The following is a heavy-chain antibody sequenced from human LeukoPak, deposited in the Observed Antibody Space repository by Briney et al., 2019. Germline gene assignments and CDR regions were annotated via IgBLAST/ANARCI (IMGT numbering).Heavy chain of an antibody. D-gene: IGHD1-26*01. Sequence: SETLSLTCAVYGGSFSGYYWSWIRQPPGKGLDWIGEINHSGSTEYNPSLKSRLTILVDTSKSQFSLNLSSVTAADTAVYYCASFGRVGAYYYYYAMDVWGQGTTVTVSS. CDR1: GGSFSGYY. V-gene: IGHV4-34*01. J-gene: IGHJ6*02. CDR2: INHSGST. CDR3: ASFGRVGAYYYYYAMDV.